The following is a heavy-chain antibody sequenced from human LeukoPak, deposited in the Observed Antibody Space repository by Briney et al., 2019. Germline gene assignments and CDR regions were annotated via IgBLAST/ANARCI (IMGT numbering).Heavy chain of an antibody. CDR1: GFTFSSYN. CDR2: IAHHGNNK. CDR3: AKDGSWSCTD. J-gene: IGHJ4*02. D-gene: IGHD2-8*02. V-gene: IGHV3-30*02. Sequence: GGSLRLSCAASGFTFSSYNMNWVRQGPGKGLEWVAYIAHHGNNKYYADSVKGRFTISRDNSKGSLYLQMNSLRADDTAVYYCAKDGSWSCTDWGQGTLVRVSS.